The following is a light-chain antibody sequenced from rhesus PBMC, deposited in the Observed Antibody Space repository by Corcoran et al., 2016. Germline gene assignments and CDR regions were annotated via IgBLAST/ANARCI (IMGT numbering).Light chain of an antibody. Sequence: DIQMTQSPSSLSASVGDRVTITCRASQGISNWLAWYQQKPGKAPKPLIYRASNLETGVPSRFSGSGSVTDFTLTISSLQPEDIATYYCQQHDNSPFTFGPGTKLDIK. V-gene: IGKV1-69*01. CDR1: QGISNW. J-gene: IGKJ3*01. CDR3: QQHDNSPFT. CDR2: RAS.